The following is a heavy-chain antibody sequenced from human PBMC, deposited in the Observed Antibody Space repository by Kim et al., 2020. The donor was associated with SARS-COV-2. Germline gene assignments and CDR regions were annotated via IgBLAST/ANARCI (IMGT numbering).Heavy chain of an antibody. J-gene: IGHJ4*02. Sequence: LKSRVTISGDTSKNQVSLKLSSVTAADTAGYYCAREINYYDSSGYRNYFDYWGQGTLVTVSS. V-gene: IGHV4-59*01. CDR3: AREINYYDSSGYRNYFDY. D-gene: IGHD3-22*01.